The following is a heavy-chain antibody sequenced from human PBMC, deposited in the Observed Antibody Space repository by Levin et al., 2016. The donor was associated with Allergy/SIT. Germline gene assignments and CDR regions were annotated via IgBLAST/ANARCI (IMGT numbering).Heavy chain of an antibody. J-gene: IGHJ4*02. CDR2: ISASGGST. CDR3: AKDLNYDFWSGYLVEDY. Sequence: WIRQPPGKGLEWVSAISASGGSTYYADSVKGRFTISRDNSKNTLYLQMNSLRAEDTAVYYCAKDLNYDFWSGYLVEDYWGQGTLVTVSS. V-gene: IGHV3-23*01. D-gene: IGHD3-3*01.